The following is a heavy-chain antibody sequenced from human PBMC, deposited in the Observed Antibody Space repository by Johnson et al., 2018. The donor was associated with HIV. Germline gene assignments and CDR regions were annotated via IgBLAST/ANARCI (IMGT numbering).Heavy chain of an antibody. J-gene: IGHJ3*02. D-gene: IGHD7-27*01. CDR1: GFTFSTYG. CDR3: TKDRTNWGYDAFDI. Sequence: QVQLVESGGGVVQPGRSLRLSCAASGFTFSTYGMHWVRQAPDKGLEWVAAVWYDGSNKYYANSVKGRFTIFRDNSENTMYLQMNRLRADDTAVYFCTKDRTNWGYDAFDIWGQGQWSPSLQ. CDR2: VWYDGSNK. V-gene: IGHV3-33*06.